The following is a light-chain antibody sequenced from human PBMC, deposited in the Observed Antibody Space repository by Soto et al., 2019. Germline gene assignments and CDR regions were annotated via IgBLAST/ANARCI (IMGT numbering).Light chain of an antibody. J-gene: IGKJ1*01. CDR3: QQYNNWPPWT. Sequence: EIVMTQSPATLSVSPGERATLSCRASQSVSSNLAWYQQKPGQAPRLLVYGASTRATGIPARFSGSGSGTEFTLTISSLQSEEFAVYYCQQYNNWPPWTLGQGTKVDIK. V-gene: IGKV3-15*01. CDR2: GAS. CDR1: QSVSSN.